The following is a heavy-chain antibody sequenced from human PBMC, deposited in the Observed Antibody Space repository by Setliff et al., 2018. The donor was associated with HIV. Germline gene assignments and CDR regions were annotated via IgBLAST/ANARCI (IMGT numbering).Heavy chain of an antibody. V-gene: IGHV4-4*07. CDR1: GVSMKNYY. CDR2: IYTNGRPSYNPSLPSGST. CDR3: ARERRGFDY. Sequence: SETLSLTCTVSGVSMKNYYWTWIRQPSGKGLEWIGRIYTNGRPSYNPSLPSGSTDYNPSLKSRVSISLDTSKNQFSLRLTSVTAADTAVYYCARERRGFDYWGQGTLVTVSS. J-gene: IGHJ4*02.